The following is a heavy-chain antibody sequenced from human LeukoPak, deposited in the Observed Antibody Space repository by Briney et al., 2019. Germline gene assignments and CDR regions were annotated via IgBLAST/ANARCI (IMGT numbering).Heavy chain of an antibody. CDR3: ARHIAVAGKVLYFDY. CDR1: SGSISSGGYC. V-gene: IGHV4-61*09. Sequence: SETLSLTCTVSSGSISSGGYCWSWIRQPAGKGLEWIGHMCTSGSTSYNPSLKSRVTISVDTSKNQFSLKLSSVTAADTAVYYCARHIAVAGKVLYFDYWGQGTLVTVSS. D-gene: IGHD6-19*01. CDR2: MCTSGST. J-gene: IGHJ4*02.